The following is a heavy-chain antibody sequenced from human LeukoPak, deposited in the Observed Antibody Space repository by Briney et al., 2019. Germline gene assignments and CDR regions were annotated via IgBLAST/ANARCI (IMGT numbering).Heavy chain of an antibody. CDR1: GXTFRSYE. Sequence: GSLRLSCAASGXTFRSYEMNWGRQAPGKGLEWVSYISSSGSTIYYAEFVKGRFTISRDNAKNSLYLQMNSLRAEDTAVYYCARKGGYGLDFDYWGQGALVTVSS. CDR3: ARKGGYGLDFDY. D-gene: IGHD5-18*01. V-gene: IGHV3-48*03. CDR2: ISSSGSTI. J-gene: IGHJ4*02.